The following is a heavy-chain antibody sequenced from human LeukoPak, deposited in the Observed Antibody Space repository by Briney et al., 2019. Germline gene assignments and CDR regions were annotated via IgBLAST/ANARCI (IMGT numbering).Heavy chain of an antibody. CDR2: ISGSGGST. J-gene: IGHJ4*02. D-gene: IGHD3-22*01. CDR1: GFTFSDYY. V-gene: IGHV3-23*01. Sequence: LSGGSLRLSCAASGFTFSDYYMSWVRQAPGKGLKWVSAISGSGGSTYYADSVKGRFTISRDNSKNTLYLQMNSLRAEDTAVYYCAKDGRPITMIVVVIPSNFDYWGQGTLVTVSS. CDR3: AKDGRPITMIVVVIPSNFDY.